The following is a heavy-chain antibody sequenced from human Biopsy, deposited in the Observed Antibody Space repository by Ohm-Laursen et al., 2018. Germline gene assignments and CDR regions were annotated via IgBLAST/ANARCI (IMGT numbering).Heavy chain of an antibody. CDR2: IDPFTGVT. J-gene: IGHJ3*01. D-gene: IGHD1-26*01. CDR1: GATVTSYA. V-gene: IGHV1-69*04. Sequence: SVKVSCKASGATVTSYAINWVRQAPGQGLEWMGRIDPFTGVTNYAHNFQGRVTITADRSTPTAYVEVSSLRSDDTAVFYCATDARWDLSLDAFHVWGQGTKVTVS. CDR3: ATDARWDLSLDAFHV.